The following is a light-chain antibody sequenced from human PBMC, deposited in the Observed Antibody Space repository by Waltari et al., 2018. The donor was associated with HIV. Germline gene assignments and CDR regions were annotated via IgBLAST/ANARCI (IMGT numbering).Light chain of an antibody. CDR1: SSDVVSYNL. Sequence: QSALTQPASVSGSPGQSLTISCTGTSSDVVSYNLVSWYKHHPGKAPTLMIFEVTKRPSGVSNRFSGSKSGNTASLTISGLQADDEADYYCCSYAGSSAFVFGTGTKVTVL. J-gene: IGLJ1*01. CDR2: EVT. CDR3: CSYAGSSAFV. V-gene: IGLV2-23*02.